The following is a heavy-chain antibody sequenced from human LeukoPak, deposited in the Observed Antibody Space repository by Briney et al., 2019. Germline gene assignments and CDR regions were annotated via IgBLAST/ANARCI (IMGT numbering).Heavy chain of an antibody. CDR3: ARDDYSGSGSPELGFDY. Sequence: ASVKVSCKASGYTFTSYGISGVRQAPGQGLEWMGWISAYNSNTNYAQKLQGRVTMTTDTSTSTAYMELRSLRSDDTAVYYCARDDYSGSGSPELGFDYWGQGTLVTVSS. CDR2: ISAYNSNT. J-gene: IGHJ4*02. CDR1: GYTFTSYG. V-gene: IGHV1-18*01. D-gene: IGHD3-10*01.